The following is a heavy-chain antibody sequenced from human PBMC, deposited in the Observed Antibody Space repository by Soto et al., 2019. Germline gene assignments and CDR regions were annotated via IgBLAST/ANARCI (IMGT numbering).Heavy chain of an antibody. Sequence: EVQLVESGGGLVQPGGSLRLSCAASGFIFSDHFMDWVRQAPGKGLQWVGRIQTKRQTYITEDAAYLEGRFSISRDDSKNSLYLQVNSLKTEDTAVYFCACTRGPFGYGGPGTLVTVSS. CDR1: GFIFSDHF. V-gene: IGHV3-72*01. D-gene: IGHD2-2*01. J-gene: IGHJ4*02. CDR2: IQTKRQTYIT. CDR3: ACTRGPFGY.